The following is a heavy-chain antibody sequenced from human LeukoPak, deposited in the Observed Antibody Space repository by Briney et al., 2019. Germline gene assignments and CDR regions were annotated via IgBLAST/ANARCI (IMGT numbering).Heavy chain of an antibody. Sequence: GASVKVSCKASGYTFTSYGISWVRQAPGQGLEWMGWISAYNGNTNYAQKFQGRVTMTRDTSISTAYMELSRLRSDDTAVYYCARAMVRGVIITGAFDIWGQGTMVTVSS. CDR1: GYTFTSYG. D-gene: IGHD3-10*01. CDR3: ARAMVRGVIITGAFDI. V-gene: IGHV1-18*01. J-gene: IGHJ3*02. CDR2: ISAYNGNT.